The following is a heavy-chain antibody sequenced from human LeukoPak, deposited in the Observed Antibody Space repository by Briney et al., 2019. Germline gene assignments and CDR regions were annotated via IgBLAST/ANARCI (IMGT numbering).Heavy chain of an antibody. CDR3: ARDTDYGDYVYAFDI. CDR2: IKQDGSEK. D-gene: IGHD4-17*01. V-gene: IGHV3-7*03. J-gene: IGHJ3*02. CDR1: GFTFSSYW. Sequence: GRSLRLSCAASGFTFSSYWMSWVRQAPGKGLEWVANIKQDGSEKYYVDSVKGRFTISRDNAKNSLYLQMNSLRAEDTAVYYCARDTDYGDYVYAFDIWGQGTMVTVSS.